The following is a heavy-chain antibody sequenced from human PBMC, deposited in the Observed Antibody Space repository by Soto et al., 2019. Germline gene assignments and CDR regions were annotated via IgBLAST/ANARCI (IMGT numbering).Heavy chain of an antibody. J-gene: IGHJ4*02. V-gene: IGHV3-30-3*01. CDR2: ISYDGSNK. CDR3: ASPPHQTTVVTPHSYFDY. Sequence: GGSLRLSCAASGFTFSGYAMHWVRQAPGKGLEWVAVISYDGSNKYYADSVKGRFTISRDNSKNTLYLQMNSLRAEDTAVYYCASPPHQTTVVTPHSYFDYWGQGTLVTVSS. D-gene: IGHD4-17*01. CDR1: GFTFSGYA.